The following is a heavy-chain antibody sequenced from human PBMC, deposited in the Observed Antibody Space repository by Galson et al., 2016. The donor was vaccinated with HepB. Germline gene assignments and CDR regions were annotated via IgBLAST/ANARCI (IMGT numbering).Heavy chain of an antibody. Sequence: SVKVSCKASGGNFGSFVNSWVRQAPGQGLEWMGAIIPIFDRANYAQKFQARSIITADKSTSTASMELRNLRSEDTAVYYCARGRRAGITALMLDYWGQGSLVTVSS. V-gene: IGHV1-69*06. CDR2: IIPIFDRA. D-gene: IGHD1-7*01. J-gene: IGHJ4*02. CDR1: GGNFGSFV. CDR3: ARGRRAGITALMLDY.